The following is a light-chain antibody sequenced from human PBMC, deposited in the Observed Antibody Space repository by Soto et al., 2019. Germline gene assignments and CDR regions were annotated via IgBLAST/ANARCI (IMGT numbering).Light chain of an antibody. CDR1: QSISTH. V-gene: IGKV1-5*01. J-gene: IGKJ1*01. CDR2: DAS. CDR3: QQYNSYSSWT. Sequence: DIQMTQSPSTLSASVGDRVTITCRASQSISTHLAWYQQKPGKAPKLLIYDASSLESGVPSRFSGSGSGTEFTLTISSLQPDDFATYYCQQYNSYSSWTFGQGTKVDIK.